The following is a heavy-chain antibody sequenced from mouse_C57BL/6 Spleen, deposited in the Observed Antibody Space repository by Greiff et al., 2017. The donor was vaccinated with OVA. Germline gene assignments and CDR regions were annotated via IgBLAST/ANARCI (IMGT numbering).Heavy chain of an antibody. D-gene: IGHD4-1*01. CDR3: ARRANWDSLWFAY. CDR2: IYPGDGDT. CDR1: GYAFSSYW. V-gene: IGHV1-80*01. Sequence: VQLQQSGAELVKPGASVKISCKASGYAFSSYWMNWVKQRPGKGLEWIGQIYPGDGDTNYNGKFKGKATLTADKSSSTAYMQLSSLTSEDSAVYFCARRANWDSLWFAYWGQGTLVTVSA. J-gene: IGHJ3*01.